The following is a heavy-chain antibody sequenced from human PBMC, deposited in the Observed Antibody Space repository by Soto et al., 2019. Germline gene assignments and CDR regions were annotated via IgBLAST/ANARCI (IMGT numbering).Heavy chain of an antibody. Sequence: LILSCAASGFTVSSNYMSWVRQAQGKGLEWVSVIYSGGSTYYADSVMGRFTIYIDNSNKTLYLQMKSLRAEDTAVYYCARDPPAKRHGMYXVGQVTRVTVS. V-gene: IGHV3-53*01. J-gene: IGHJ6*02. CDR1: GFTVSSNY. CDR3: ARDPPAKRHGMYX. CDR2: IYSGGST.